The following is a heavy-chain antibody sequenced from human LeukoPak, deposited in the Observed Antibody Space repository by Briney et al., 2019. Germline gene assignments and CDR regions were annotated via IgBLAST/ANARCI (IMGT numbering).Heavy chain of an antibody. Sequence: GGSLRLSCAASGFTVSSNYMGWVRQAPGKGLEWVSVIYSGGSTYYADSVKGRFTISRDNSKNTLYLQMNSLRAEDTAVYYCARDRHYYGSGSYGLDYWGQGTLVTVSS. CDR3: ARDRHYYGSGSYGLDY. CDR2: IYSGGST. J-gene: IGHJ4*02. CDR1: GFTVSSNY. V-gene: IGHV3-66*01. D-gene: IGHD3-10*01.